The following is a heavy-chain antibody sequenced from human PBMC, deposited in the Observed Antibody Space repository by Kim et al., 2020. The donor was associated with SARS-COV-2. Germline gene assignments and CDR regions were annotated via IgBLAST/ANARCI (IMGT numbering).Heavy chain of an antibody. D-gene: IGHD3-10*01. Sequence: YADSVKGRFTISRDNSKNTLYLQMNSLRAEDTAVYYCARCQGTHYYFDYWGQGTLVTVSS. J-gene: IGHJ4*02. CDR3: ARCQGTHYYFDY. V-gene: IGHV3-30*02.